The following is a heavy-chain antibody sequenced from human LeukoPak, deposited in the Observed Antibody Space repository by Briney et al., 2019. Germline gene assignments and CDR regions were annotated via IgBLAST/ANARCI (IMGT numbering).Heavy chain of an antibody. CDR1: GFTFSGYV. J-gene: IGHJ4*02. CDR2: ISSNGGST. D-gene: IGHD4-11*01. V-gene: IGHV3-64*04. CDR3: ARDGLTETTRDSDY. Sequence: PGGSLRLSCSGSGFTFSGYVMHWVRQAPGKGLEYVSTISSNGGSTYYADSVKGRFTISRDNAKNTLYLQMNSLTVEDTAVYYCARDGLTETTRDSDYWGQGTLVTVSS.